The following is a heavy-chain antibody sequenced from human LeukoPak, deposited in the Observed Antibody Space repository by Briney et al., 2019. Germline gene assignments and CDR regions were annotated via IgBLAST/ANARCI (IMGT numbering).Heavy chain of an antibody. CDR3: ARVGYCSGGSCYRAFDY. CDR2: ISYDGSNK. CDR1: GFSFSSYA. V-gene: IGHV3-30*04. D-gene: IGHD2-15*01. J-gene: IGHJ4*02. Sequence: PGGSLRLSCAASGFSFSSYAMHWVRQAPGKGLEWVALISYDGSNKKYADSVKGRFTISRDNSKNTLYLQMNSLRAEDTAVYYCARVGYCSGGSCYRAFDYWGQGTLVTVSS.